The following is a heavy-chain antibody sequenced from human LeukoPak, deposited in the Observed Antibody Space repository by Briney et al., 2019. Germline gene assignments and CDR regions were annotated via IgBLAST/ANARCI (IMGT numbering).Heavy chain of an antibody. J-gene: IGHJ4*02. CDR3: AKDRYNWNDGPATFDY. V-gene: IGHV3-72*01. CDR1: GFTFSDHY. CDR2: TRNKANSYTT. Sequence: PGGSLRLSCAASGFTFSDHYMDWVRQAPGKGLEWVGRTRNKANSYTTEYAASVKGRFTISRDDSKNSLYLQMNSLKTEDTAVYYCAKDRYNWNDGPATFDYWGQGTLVTVSS. D-gene: IGHD1-20*01.